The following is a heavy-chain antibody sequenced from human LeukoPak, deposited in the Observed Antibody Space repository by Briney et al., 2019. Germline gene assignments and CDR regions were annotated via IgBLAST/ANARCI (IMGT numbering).Heavy chain of an antibody. CDR2: MYSGGST. Sequence: PGGSLRLSCAASGFTVSSHYMSWVRQAPGKGLEWVSVMYSGGSTYYADSVKGRFIISRDNSKNTLYLRMNSLRAEDTAVYYCASSYSSSWPEIDYWGQGTLVTVSS. V-gene: IGHV3-66*01. J-gene: IGHJ4*02. CDR1: GFTVSSHY. D-gene: IGHD6-13*01. CDR3: ASSYSSSWPEIDY.